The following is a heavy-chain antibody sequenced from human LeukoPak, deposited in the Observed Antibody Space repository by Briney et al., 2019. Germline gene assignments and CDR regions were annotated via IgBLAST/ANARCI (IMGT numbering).Heavy chain of an antibody. V-gene: IGHV3-74*01. CDR2: INSDGSST. D-gene: IGHD3-22*01. CDR3: ARDSSDSSGYYYEGNAFDI. Sequence: PGGSLRLSCAASGFTFSSYWMHWVRQAPGKGLVWVSRINSDGSSTSYADSVKDRFTISRDNAKNTLYLQMNSLRVEDTAVYYCARDSSDSSGYYYEGNAFDIWGQGTMVTVSS. CDR1: GFTFSSYW. J-gene: IGHJ3*02.